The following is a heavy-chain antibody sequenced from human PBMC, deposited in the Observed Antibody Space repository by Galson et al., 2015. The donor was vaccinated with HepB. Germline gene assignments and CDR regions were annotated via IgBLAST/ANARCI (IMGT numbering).Heavy chain of an antibody. CDR2: ISVYDGKT. V-gene: IGHV1-18*01. J-gene: IGHJ4*02. CDR3: ARDGFDGWFDY. CDR1: GYTFINYA. D-gene: IGHD5-24*01. Sequence: SVKVSCKASGYTFINYAINWARQAPGHGLEWMGWISVYDGKTNYAQKLQGRVTMTTDTPTGTAYMELTSLISDDTAVYYCARDGFDGWFDYWGQGTLVTVSS.